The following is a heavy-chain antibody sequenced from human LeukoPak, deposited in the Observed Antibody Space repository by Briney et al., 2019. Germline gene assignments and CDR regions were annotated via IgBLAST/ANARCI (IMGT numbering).Heavy chain of an antibody. J-gene: IGHJ4*02. V-gene: IGHV4-34*01. CDR3: ARGNRGFYGTPAAS. CDR2: INHSGST. CDR1: GGSFSGYY. D-gene: IGHD4-17*01. Sequence: ASETLSLTCAVYGGSFSGYYWSWIRQPPVKGLEWIGEINHSGSTNYNPSLKSRVTISVDTSKNQFSLKLSSVTAADTAVYYCARGNRGFYGTPAASWGQGTLVTVSS.